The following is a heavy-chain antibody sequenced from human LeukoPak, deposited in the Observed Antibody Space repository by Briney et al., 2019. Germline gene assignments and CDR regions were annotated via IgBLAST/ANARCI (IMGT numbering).Heavy chain of an antibody. D-gene: IGHD4-23*01. J-gene: IGHJ5*02. V-gene: IGHV5-51*03. Sequence: PGESLKISCKGSGYSFTNYWIGWVRQMPGKGLEWMGIIYPGDSDTRYSPSFQGQVTISADKSISTAYLQWSSLKASDTAMYYCARLPPRGYYGGNSWWFDPWGQGTLVTVSS. CDR2: IYPGDSDT. CDR3: ARLPPRGYYGGNSWWFDP. CDR1: GYSFTNYW.